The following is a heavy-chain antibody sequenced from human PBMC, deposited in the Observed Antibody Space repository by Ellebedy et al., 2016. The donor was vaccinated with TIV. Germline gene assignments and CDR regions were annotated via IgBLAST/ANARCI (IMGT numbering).Heavy chain of an antibody. J-gene: IGHJ4*02. V-gene: IGHV4-31*03. Sequence: SETLSLXXTVSGGSISSGGYYWSWIRQHPGKGLEWIGYIYYSGSTYYNPSLKSRVTISVDTSKNQFSLKLSSVTAADTAVYYCARQGSGALTGPFDYWGQGTLVTVSS. CDR2: IYYSGST. D-gene: IGHD7-27*01. CDR3: ARQGSGALTGPFDY. CDR1: GGSISSGGYY.